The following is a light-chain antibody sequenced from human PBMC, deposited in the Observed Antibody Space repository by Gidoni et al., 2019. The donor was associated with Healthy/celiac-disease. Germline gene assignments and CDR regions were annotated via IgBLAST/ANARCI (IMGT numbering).Light chain of an antibody. CDR3: QQRSNWPLYT. V-gene: IGKV3-11*01. CDR1: QSVSSY. Sequence: ELVLTQSPATLSLSTGERATLSCRASQSVSSYLAWYQQKPGQAPRLLIYDASNRATGIPARFSGSGSGTDFTLTISSLEPEDFAVYYCQQRSNWPLYTFGQGTKLEIK. CDR2: DAS. J-gene: IGKJ2*01.